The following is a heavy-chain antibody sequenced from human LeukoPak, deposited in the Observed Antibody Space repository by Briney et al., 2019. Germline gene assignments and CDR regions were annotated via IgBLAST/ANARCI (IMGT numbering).Heavy chain of an antibody. V-gene: IGHV1-18*01. J-gene: IGHJ4*02. CDR3: AREHSSSWDQFDY. Sequence: ASVKVSCKASGYSFFGYGITWVRQAPGQGLEWMGWFNPENGNTNYAQKVQGRVTMTADTPTSTSYMELRSLRSDDTAVYYCAREHSSSWDQFDYWGQGTLVTVSS. D-gene: IGHD6-13*01. CDR1: GYSFFGYG. CDR2: FNPENGNT.